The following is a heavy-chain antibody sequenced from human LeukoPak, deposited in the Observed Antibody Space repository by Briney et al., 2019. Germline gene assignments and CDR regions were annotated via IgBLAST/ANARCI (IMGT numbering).Heavy chain of an antibody. CDR1: GFTFSSYG. Sequence: GGSLRLSCAASGFTFSSYGMHWVRQAPGKGLEWVAVISYDGSNKYYADSVKGRFTISRDNSKNRLYLQMTSLRAEDTAVYYCAKDPAYRVVVPINWFDPWGQGTLVTVSS. J-gene: IGHJ5*02. V-gene: IGHV3-30*18. CDR2: ISYDGSNK. CDR3: AKDPAYRVVVPINWFDP. D-gene: IGHD2-2*01.